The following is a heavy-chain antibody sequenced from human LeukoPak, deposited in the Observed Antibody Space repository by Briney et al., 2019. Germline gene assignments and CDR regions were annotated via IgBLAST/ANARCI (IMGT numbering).Heavy chain of an antibody. CDR3: ARTLYSIVPAVDDYFDS. D-gene: IGHD2-2*01. CDR1: GFTFSNYN. V-gene: IGHV3-21*01. J-gene: IGHJ4*02. Sequence: GGPLRLSCAASGFTFSNYNMNWVRQAPGKGLEWVSSISSSSIYISYADSVKGRFTISRDNTKNALYLQMNSLRAEDTAVFYCARTLYSIVPAVDDYFDSWGQGTLVTVSS. CDR2: ISSSSIYI.